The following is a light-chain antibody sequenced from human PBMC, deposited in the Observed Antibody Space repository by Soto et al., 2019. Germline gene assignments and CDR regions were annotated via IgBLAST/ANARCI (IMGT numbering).Light chain of an antibody. CDR1: QAVSSIL. Sequence: EVVLTQSPGTLSLSPGERATLSCRASQAVSSILLAWYQQKPGQAPRLLIYGASSRATGIPDRFSGSGSGTDFTLTVMRLEPEDFAVYYCQQHGTSPIFGGGTKVEIK. V-gene: IGKV3-20*01. CDR2: GAS. CDR3: QQHGTSPI. J-gene: IGKJ4*01.